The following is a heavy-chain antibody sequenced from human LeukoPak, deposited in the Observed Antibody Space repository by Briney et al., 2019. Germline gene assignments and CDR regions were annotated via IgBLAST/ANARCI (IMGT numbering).Heavy chain of an antibody. Sequence: SVKVSCKASGDTFSNYAITWVRQAPGKGVEWMGGIIPSFGIVNYAQKFQGRLTITADESTSTAYMELSSLRSEDTAVYYCAREGPMDYWGQGTLVTVSS. CDR3: AREGPMDY. CDR2: IIPSFGIV. D-gene: IGHD2-2*01. V-gene: IGHV1-69*13. CDR1: GDTFSNYA. J-gene: IGHJ4*02.